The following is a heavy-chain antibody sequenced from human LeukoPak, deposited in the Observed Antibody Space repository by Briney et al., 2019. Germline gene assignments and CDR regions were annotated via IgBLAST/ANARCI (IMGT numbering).Heavy chain of an antibody. Sequence: GGSLRLSCAASGFTVSSNYMSWVRQAPGKGLEWVSVIYGGGSTYYADSVKGRFTISRDNSKNTLYLQMNSLRVEDTAVYYCARTTVESGRYDAFDIWGQGTLVSVSS. CDR1: GFTVSSNY. V-gene: IGHV3-53*01. CDR3: ARTTVESGRYDAFDI. D-gene: IGHD4-23*01. CDR2: IYGGGST. J-gene: IGHJ3*02.